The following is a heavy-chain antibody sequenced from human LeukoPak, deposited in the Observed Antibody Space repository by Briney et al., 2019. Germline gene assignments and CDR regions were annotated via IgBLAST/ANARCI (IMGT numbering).Heavy chain of an antibody. J-gene: IGHJ6*03. V-gene: IGHV1-69*05. CDR2: IIPIFGTA. Sequence: ASVKVSCKASGGTFITYTINWVRQAPGQGLEWMGGIIPIFGTANTITTDDSTSTAYMELSSLRSEDTAVYYCASLTDCSSTSCYTDYYYYMDVWGKGTTVTVSS. D-gene: IGHD2-2*02. CDR3: ASLTDCSSTSCYTDYYYYMDV. CDR1: GGTFITYT.